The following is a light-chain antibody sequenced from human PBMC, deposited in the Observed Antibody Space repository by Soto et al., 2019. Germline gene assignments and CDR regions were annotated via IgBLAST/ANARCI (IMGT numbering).Light chain of an antibody. CDR1: SSDVGGYNY. Sequence: QSALTQPRSVSGSPGQSVTISCTGTSSDVGGYNYVSWYQQHPGKAPKLMIYDVSKRPSGVPDRFSGSKSGITASLTISGLQAEDEADYYCCSYAGSYTFYVFGTGTKVTVL. V-gene: IGLV2-11*01. CDR3: CSYAGSYTFYV. CDR2: DVS. J-gene: IGLJ1*01.